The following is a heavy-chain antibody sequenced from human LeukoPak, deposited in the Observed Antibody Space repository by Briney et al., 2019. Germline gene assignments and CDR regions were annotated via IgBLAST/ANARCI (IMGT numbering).Heavy chain of an antibody. Sequence: GGSLRLSCAASGFTFSTYGMHWVRQAPGKGLEWVAFIRYDGNNKYYADSVKGRFTISRDNSKKTLYVQMNSLRVEDTSVYYCAKDYSSSSDYWGQGTLVSVSS. CDR1: GFTFSTYG. CDR2: IRYDGNNK. J-gene: IGHJ4*02. CDR3: AKDYSSSSDY. V-gene: IGHV3-30*02. D-gene: IGHD6-6*01.